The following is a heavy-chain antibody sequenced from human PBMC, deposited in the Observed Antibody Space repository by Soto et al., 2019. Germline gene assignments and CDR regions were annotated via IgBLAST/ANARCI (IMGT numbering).Heavy chain of an antibody. D-gene: IGHD3-16*01. CDR1: GFTFRNNG. Sequence: SLRLSCEASGFTFRNNGMHWVRQVPGKGLEWVAVIAYDGNNKYYADSVKGRFTISRDNSKNTVYLQMNNLRAEDTAMYYCAKGGRGNYLTYYYYYGMDVWGQGTTVTVSS. CDR2: IAYDGNNK. CDR3: AKGGRGNYLTYYYYYGMDV. V-gene: IGHV3-30*18. J-gene: IGHJ6*02.